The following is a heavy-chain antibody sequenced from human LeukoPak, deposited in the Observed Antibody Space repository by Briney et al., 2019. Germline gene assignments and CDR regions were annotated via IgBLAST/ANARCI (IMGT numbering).Heavy chain of an antibody. CDR2: IYYTGST. Sequence: SETLSLTCTVSGGSISSGGSYWTWIRQHPGKGLEWIGFIYYTGSTNYNPSLRSRVTISEDMSQNQFSLNLRSVTAADTAVYYCARMGDSSGHFDYWGQGTLVTVSS. CDR1: GGSISSGGSY. CDR3: ARMGDSSGHFDY. D-gene: IGHD6-19*01. V-gene: IGHV4-31*03. J-gene: IGHJ4*02.